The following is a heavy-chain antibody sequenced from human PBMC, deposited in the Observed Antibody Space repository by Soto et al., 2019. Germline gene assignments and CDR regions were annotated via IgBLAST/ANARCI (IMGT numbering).Heavy chain of an antibody. Sequence: VQLVQSGAEVKKSGSSVKVSCKASGVPFSSYAISWVRQAPGQGLEWMGGIIPIFGTANYAQKFQGRVTITADESTSTAYLEMSSLTSEDTAMYYCARGSHSPGIAVAGYYYWGQGTLVTVSS. J-gene: IGHJ4*02. CDR2: IIPIFGTA. CDR1: GVPFSSYA. CDR3: ARGSHSPGIAVAGYYY. V-gene: IGHV1-69*01. D-gene: IGHD6-19*01.